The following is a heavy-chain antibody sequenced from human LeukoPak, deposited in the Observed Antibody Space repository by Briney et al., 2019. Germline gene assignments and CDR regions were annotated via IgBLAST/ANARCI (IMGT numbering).Heavy chain of an antibody. V-gene: IGHV1-69*04. CDR3: ARGGSDDPFDY. J-gene: IGHJ4*02. D-gene: IGHD2-15*01. CDR2: IIPILGIA. CDR1: GGTFSSYA. Sequence: ASVKVSCKASGGTFSSYAISWVRRGPGQGLEWMGRIIPILGIANYAQKFQGRVTITADKSTSTAYMELSSLRSEDTAVYYCARGGSDDPFDYWGQGTLVTVSS.